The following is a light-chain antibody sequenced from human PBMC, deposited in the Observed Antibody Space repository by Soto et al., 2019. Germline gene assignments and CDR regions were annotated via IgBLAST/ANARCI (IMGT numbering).Light chain of an antibody. CDR2: DAS. V-gene: IGKV3-11*01. CDR1: QSVSGD. J-gene: IGKJ1*01. CDR3: QQRSNWPWT. Sequence: EIVLTQSPATLSVSPGERATLSCRASQSVSGDLAWYHHKPGQAPRLLIYDASTRALDTPARFAGSGAGTDFTLTISSLEPEDFAVYYCQQRSNWPWTFGQGTKVDIK.